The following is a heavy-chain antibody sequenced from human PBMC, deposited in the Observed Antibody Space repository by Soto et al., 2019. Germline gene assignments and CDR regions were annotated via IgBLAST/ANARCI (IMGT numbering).Heavy chain of an antibody. CDR3: ARVTRGDYLLTFSLRGMDV. V-gene: IGHV4-34*01. CDR2: INDSGIT. Sequence: QVQLQQWGAGLLKPSETLSLTCSVYGGSFSGYYWSWIRQPPGKGLEWIGEINDSGITNYNPSLKSRVTMSVDTSKNQLSLKLNSGTAADTAVYYCARVTRGDYLLTFSLRGMDVWGQGTTVTVSS. D-gene: IGHD4-17*01. CDR1: GGSFSGYY. J-gene: IGHJ6*02.